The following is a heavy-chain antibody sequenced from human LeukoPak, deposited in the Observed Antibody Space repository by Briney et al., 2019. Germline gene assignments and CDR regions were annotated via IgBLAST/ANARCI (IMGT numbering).Heavy chain of an antibody. CDR3: ARASPERGYSYGPLDNYFDY. V-gene: IGHV3-7*01. CDR1: GFTFSNYG. J-gene: IGHJ4*02. Sequence: GGTLRLSCAASGFTFSNYGMSWVRQAPGKGLEWVVNIKQDGSEKYYVDSGKGRFTISRDNAKNSLYLQMNSLRAEDTAVYYCARASPERGYSYGPLDNYFDYWGQGTLVTVSS. D-gene: IGHD5-18*01. CDR2: IKQDGSEK.